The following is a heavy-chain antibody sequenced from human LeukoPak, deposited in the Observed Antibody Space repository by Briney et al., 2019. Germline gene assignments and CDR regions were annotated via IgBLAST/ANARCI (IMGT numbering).Heavy chain of an antibody. Sequence: GGSLRLSCAASGFTFSSYGMHWVRQAPGMGLEWVAFIRYDGSNKYYADSVKGRFTISRDNSKNTLYLQMNSLRAEDTAVYYCAKDVVVPHRNYYYYYMDVWGKGTTVTVSS. CDR1: GFTFSSYG. CDR2: IRYDGSNK. V-gene: IGHV3-30*02. CDR3: AKDVVVPHRNYYYYYMDV. D-gene: IGHD2-2*01. J-gene: IGHJ6*03.